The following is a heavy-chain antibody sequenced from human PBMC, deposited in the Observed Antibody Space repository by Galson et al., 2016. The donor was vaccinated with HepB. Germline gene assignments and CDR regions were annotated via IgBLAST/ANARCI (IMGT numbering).Heavy chain of an antibody. CDR1: GFTFSGSA. D-gene: IGHD5-12*01. V-gene: IGHV3-73*01. J-gene: IGHJ4*02. CDR3: MSYRDDYLRGGD. Sequence: SLRLSCAVSGFTFSGSAIHWVRQASVKGLEWVGRIRSKTNTYETAYGESVKGRFTISRDDSRNTAYLQMNSLKTEDTAVYYCMSYRDDYLRGGDWGQGTLVTVSS. CDR2: IRSKTNTYET.